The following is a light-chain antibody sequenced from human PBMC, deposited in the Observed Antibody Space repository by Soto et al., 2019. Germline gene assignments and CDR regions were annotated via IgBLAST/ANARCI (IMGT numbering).Light chain of an antibody. CDR1: QSIRSY. CDR3: QQSYSTPRT. J-gene: IGKJ1*01. V-gene: IGKV1-39*01. CDR2: AAS. Sequence: DIQMTQSPSSLSASVGYRFTITCRASQSIRSYLDWYQQKPGKAPKLLIYAASSLQSGVPSRFSGSGSGTDFTLTISSLQPEDFALYYCQQSYSTPRTFGQGTKVDIK.